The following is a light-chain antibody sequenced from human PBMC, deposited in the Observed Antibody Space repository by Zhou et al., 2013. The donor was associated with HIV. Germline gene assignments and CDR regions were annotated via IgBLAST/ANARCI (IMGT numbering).Light chain of an antibody. V-gene: IGKV3-20*01. Sequence: EIVLTQSPGTLSLSPGERATLSCRASQSVSRTYLAWYQQKPGQAPRLLISGASRRATGIPDRFSGSGSGTEFTLTISSLQPDDFATYYCQQYNTYPITFGQGTRLEI. CDR2: GAS. CDR1: QSVSRTY. CDR3: QQYNTYPIT. J-gene: IGKJ5*01.